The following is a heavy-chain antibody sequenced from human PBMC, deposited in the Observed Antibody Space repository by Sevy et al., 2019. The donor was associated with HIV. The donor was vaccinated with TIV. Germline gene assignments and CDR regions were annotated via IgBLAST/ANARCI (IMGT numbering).Heavy chain of an antibody. CDR2: ISYDGKNE. CDR3: AKDRSGSWSVDY. J-gene: IGHJ4*02. D-gene: IGHD6-13*01. V-gene: IGHV3-30*18. CDR1: GFNLYNYG. Sequence: GGSLRLSCAGSGFNLYNYGIHWVRQAPGKGLEWVTMISYDGKNENYAASVKGRLTISRDNSKNTVYLQMNSLRPDDTAIYYCAKDRSGSWSVDYWGQGPLVTVSS.